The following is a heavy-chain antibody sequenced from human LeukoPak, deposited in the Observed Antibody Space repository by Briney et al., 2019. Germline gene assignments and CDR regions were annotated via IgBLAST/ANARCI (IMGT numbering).Heavy chain of an antibody. CDR2: IRSKTHSYAT. D-gene: IGHD1-14*01. V-gene: IGHV3-73*01. CDR1: GFNFSGSA. Sequence: QPGGSLRLSCAVSGFNFSGSAIHWVRQASGKGLEWVGRIRSKTHSYATTYAASLKGRFTISRDDSKNTTYLQMNSLKTDDTAVYYCTRRSITSTRTDDYWGQGTLVTVSS. J-gene: IGHJ4*02. CDR3: TRRSITSTRTDDY.